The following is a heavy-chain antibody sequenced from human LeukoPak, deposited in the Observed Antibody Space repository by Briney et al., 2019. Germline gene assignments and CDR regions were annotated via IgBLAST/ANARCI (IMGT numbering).Heavy chain of an antibody. D-gene: IGHD3-22*01. J-gene: IGHJ3*02. Sequence: PGGSLRLSCAASGFTFDDYGMSWVRQAPGKGLEWVSGINWNGGSTGYADSVKGRFTISRDNAKNSLYLQMNSLRAEDTALYYCATLYYYDSSGYYPDAFDIWGQGTMVTVSS. CDR2: INWNGGST. CDR1: GFTFDDYG. CDR3: ATLYYYDSSGYYPDAFDI. V-gene: IGHV3-20*04.